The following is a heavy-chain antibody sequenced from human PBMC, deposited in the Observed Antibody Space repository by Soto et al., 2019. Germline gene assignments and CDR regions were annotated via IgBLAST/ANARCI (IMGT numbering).Heavy chain of an antibody. V-gene: IGHV3-30-3*01. CDR3: ARDRVGATTPDF. Sequence: QVQLVESGGGVVQPGRSLRLSCAASGFTFSSYAMHWVRQAPGKGLEWVAVISYDGSNKYYADSVKGRFTISRDNSKNTLYLQMNSLRAEDTAVYSCARDRVGATTPDFWGQGTLVTVSS. J-gene: IGHJ4*02. CDR1: GFTFSSYA. D-gene: IGHD1-26*01. CDR2: ISYDGSNK.